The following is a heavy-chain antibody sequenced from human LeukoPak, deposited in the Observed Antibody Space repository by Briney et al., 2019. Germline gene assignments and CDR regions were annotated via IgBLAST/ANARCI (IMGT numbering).Heavy chain of an antibody. V-gene: IGHV3-23*01. CDR3: AKTSHFMTTVTTYYFDY. Sequence: GGSLRLSCAASGFTFGNHGMDWVRQAPGKGLEWVSAISGSGGSTYYADSVKGRFTISRDNSKNTLYLQMNSLRAEDTAVYYCAKTSHFMTTVTTYYFDYWGQGTLVTVSS. J-gene: IGHJ4*02. CDR1: GFTFGNHG. CDR2: ISGSGGST. D-gene: IGHD4-17*01.